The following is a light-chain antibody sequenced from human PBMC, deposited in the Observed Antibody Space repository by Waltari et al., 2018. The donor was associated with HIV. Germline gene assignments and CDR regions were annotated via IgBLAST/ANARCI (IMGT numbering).Light chain of an antibody. CDR1: QDIENW. J-gene: IGKJ2*01. Sequence: DIQVTQSPSILSASVGKRVTMTCRTSQDIENWLAWYQHKPGLAPKLLIYQASTLQRGVPSRFVSKGSGTQFTLVISAVQPDDFAIYYCQQYNGQSYTFGQGTRL. CDR3: QQYNGQSYT. V-gene: IGKV1-5*03. CDR2: QAS.